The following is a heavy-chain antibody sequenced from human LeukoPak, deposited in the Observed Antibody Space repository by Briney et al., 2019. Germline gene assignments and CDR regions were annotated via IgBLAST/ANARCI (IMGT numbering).Heavy chain of an antibody. Sequence: SETLSLTCTVSGGSISSGDYYWSWIRQPPGKGLEWIGYIYYSGSTYYDPSLKSRVTISVDTSKNQFSLKLSSVTAADTAVYYCARAVVWHKCGDYVPFDYWGQGTLVTVSS. CDR3: ARAVVWHKCGDYVPFDY. CDR1: GGSISSGDYY. D-gene: IGHD4-17*01. J-gene: IGHJ4*02. CDR2: IYYSGST. V-gene: IGHV4-30-4*08.